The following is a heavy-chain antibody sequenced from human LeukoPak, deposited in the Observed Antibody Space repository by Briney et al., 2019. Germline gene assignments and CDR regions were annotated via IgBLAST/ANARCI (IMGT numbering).Heavy chain of an antibody. J-gene: IGHJ4*02. V-gene: IGHV7-4-1*02. CDR3: ARDSFSLQGYFDY. Sequence: ASVKVSCKASGYTFTSYGISWVRQAPGQGLEWMGWINTNTGNPTYAQGFTGRFVFSLDTSVSTAYPQISSLKAEDTAVYYCARDSFSLQGYFDYWGQGTLVTVSS. CDR1: GYTFTSYG. CDR2: INTNTGNP. D-gene: IGHD3-3*02.